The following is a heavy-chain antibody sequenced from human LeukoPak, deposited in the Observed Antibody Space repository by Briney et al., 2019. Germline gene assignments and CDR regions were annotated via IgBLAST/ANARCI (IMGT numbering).Heavy chain of an antibody. Sequence: GGSLRLSCAASGFTFSSYAMSWVRQAPGKGLEWVSAISGSGSSTYYADSVKGRFTISRDNSKNTLYLHMNSLRAEDTAVYYCAKDRSVGGYSYGDVNYWGQGALVTVSS. V-gene: IGHV3-23*01. J-gene: IGHJ4*02. D-gene: IGHD5-18*01. CDR1: GFTFSSYA. CDR2: ISGSGSST. CDR3: AKDRSVGGYSYGDVNY.